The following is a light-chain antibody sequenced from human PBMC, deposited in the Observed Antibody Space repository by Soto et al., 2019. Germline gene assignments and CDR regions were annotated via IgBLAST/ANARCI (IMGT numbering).Light chain of an antibody. J-gene: IGKJ2*01. CDR2: KVF. V-gene: IGKV2-30*01. CDR3: MQGTHWPPYT. CDR1: QSLAYSDGNTY. Sequence: DVVMTQSPLSLPVTVGQPASISCRSSQSLAYSDGNTYLNWFQQRPGQSPRRLIYKVFKRDSGVPDRFSGSGSGTDFTLKISRVEAEDVGVYYCMQGTHWPPYTFGQGTKLEIK.